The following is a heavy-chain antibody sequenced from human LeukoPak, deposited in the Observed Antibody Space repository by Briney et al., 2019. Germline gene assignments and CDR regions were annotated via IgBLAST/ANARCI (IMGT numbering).Heavy chain of an antibody. J-gene: IGHJ4*02. Sequence: GGSLRLSCAASGFTFSSYRMNWVRQAPGKGLEWVSSISGSGGSTYYADSVKGRFTISRDNSKNTLYLQMNSLRAEDTAVYYCALSNIPMIGFYFDYWGQGTLVTVSS. CDR3: ALSNIPMIGFYFDY. CDR1: GFTFSSYR. D-gene: IGHD3-22*01. V-gene: IGHV3-23*01. CDR2: ISGSGGST.